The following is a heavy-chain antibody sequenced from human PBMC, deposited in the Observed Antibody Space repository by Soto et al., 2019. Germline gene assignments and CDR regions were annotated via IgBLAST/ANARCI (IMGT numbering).Heavy chain of an antibody. V-gene: IGHV4-31*03. CDR2: IYFIGSP. CDR3: ARVDYYDDYGGHYFDY. CDR1: GASVTAGGYY. Sequence: SETLSLTCTFSGASVTAGGYYWSWIRQHPGKVLEWIGFIYFIGSPSYNPSLKSRITMSLDTSKNQFSLNLTSVTAADTAVYFCARVDYYDDYGGHYFDYWGQGILVTVSS. D-gene: IGHD3-22*01. J-gene: IGHJ4*02.